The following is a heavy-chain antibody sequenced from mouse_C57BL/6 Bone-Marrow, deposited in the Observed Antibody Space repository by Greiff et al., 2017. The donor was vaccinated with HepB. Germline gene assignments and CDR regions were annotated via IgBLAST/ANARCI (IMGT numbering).Heavy chain of an antibody. J-gene: IGHJ2*01. D-gene: IGHD3-2*02. Sequence: EVQLQQPGAELVKPGASVKMSCKASGYTFTDYYMNWVKQSHGKSLEWIGVINPYNGGTSYNQKFKGKATLTVDKSSSTAYMELNSLTSEDSAVYYCARSRTAQVPYYFDYWGQGTTLTVSS. CDR1: GYTFTDYY. CDR3: ARSRTAQVPYYFDY. V-gene: IGHV1-19*01. CDR2: INPYNGGT.